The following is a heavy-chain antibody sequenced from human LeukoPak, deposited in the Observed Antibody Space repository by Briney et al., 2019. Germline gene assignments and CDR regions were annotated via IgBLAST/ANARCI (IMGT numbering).Heavy chain of an antibody. CDR3: ARDSLAAALWWFDP. V-gene: IGHV6-1*01. Sequence: SQTLSLTCAISGDSVSSNSAAWSWIRQSPSRGLEWLGRTYYRARWYNDYAVSVKSRITISPDTSKNQFSLKLSSVTAADTAVYYCARDSLAAALWWFDPWGPGTLVTVSS. D-gene: IGHD6-13*01. CDR1: GDSVSSNSAA. CDR2: TYYRARWYN. J-gene: IGHJ5*02.